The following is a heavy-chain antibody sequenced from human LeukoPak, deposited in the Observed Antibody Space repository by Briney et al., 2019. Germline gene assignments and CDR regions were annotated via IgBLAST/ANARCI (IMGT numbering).Heavy chain of an antibody. Sequence: SQTLSLTCTGSGGSISSGSYYWSWIRQPAGKGVEWIGRIYTSGSTNYNPSLKSRVTMSVDTSKNQFSLKLSSVTAADTAVYYCARDDSSGYTEYFQHSGQGTLVSVSS. D-gene: IGHD3-22*01. J-gene: IGHJ1*01. CDR3: ARDDSSGYTEYFQH. V-gene: IGHV4-61*02. CDR1: GGSISSGSYY. CDR2: IYTSGST.